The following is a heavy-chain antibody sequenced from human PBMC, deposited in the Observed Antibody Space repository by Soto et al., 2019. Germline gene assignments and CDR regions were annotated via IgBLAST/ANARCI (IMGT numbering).Heavy chain of an antibody. Sequence: GSGPTLVNPTQTLTLTCTFSGFSLSTSGMCVSWIRQPPGKALEWLALIDWDDDKYYSTSLKTRLTISKDTSKNQVVLTMTNMDPVDTATYYCARILMVRAPYYYYYGMHVWGQGTTVTVS. J-gene: IGHJ6*02. D-gene: IGHD3-10*01. V-gene: IGHV2-70*01. CDR2: IDWDDDK. CDR1: GFSLSTSGMC. CDR3: ARILMVRAPYYYYYGMHV.